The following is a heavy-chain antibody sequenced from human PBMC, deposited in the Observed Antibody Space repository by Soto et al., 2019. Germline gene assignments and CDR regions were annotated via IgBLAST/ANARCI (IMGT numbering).Heavy chain of an antibody. CDR2: IYPGDSDT. J-gene: IGHJ5*02. D-gene: IGHD1-26*01. CDR1: GYSFTSYW. Sequence: EVQLVQSGAEVKKPGESLKISCKSSGYSFTSYWIGWVRQMPGKGLEWMGIIYPGDSDTRYSPSFQGQVTISADKSISTAYLQWSSLKASETAMYYCARGGPLGARREDWFDPWGQGTLVTVSS. CDR3: ARGGPLGARREDWFDP. V-gene: IGHV5-51*01.